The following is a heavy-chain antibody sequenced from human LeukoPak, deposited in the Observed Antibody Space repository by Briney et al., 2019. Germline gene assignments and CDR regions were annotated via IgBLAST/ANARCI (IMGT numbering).Heavy chain of an antibody. CDR3: ARGSGWLGY. CDR2: IKQDGSEK. CDR1: AITFSNYW. V-gene: IGHV3-7*03. Sequence: GGSLRLSCAASAITFSNYWMSWVRQAPGKGLERVANIKQDGSEKKYVESVKGRFTISRDNAKNSLYLQMNSLGVDDMAVYYCARGSGWLGYWGQGTLVTVSS. J-gene: IGHJ4*02. D-gene: IGHD6-25*01.